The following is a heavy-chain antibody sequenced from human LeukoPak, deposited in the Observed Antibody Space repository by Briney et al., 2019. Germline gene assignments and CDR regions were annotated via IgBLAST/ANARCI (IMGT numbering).Heavy chain of an antibody. Sequence: SETLSLTCTVSGGSISSSSYYWGWIRQPPGKGLEWIGSIYYSGSTYYNPSLKSRVTISVDTSKNQFSLKLSSVTAADTAVYYCARRGRNVYYYGMDVWGQGTTVTVSS. CDR1: GGSISSSSYY. J-gene: IGHJ6*02. CDR3: ARRGRNVYYYGMDV. CDR2: IYYSGST. V-gene: IGHV4-39*01.